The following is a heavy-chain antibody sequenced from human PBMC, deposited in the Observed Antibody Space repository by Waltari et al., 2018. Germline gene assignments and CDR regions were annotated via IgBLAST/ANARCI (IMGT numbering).Heavy chain of an antibody. CDR2: INPNSGGT. CDR3: ARGYYDFWSGPNNWFDP. Sequence: QVQLVQSGAGVRKPGAQVRASCKASGSTFTGYYMHWCRRPPGQGLEWMGRINPNSGGTNYAQKFQGRVTMTRDTSISTAYMELSRLRSDDTAVYYCARGYYDFWSGPNNWFDPWGQGTLVTVSS. D-gene: IGHD3-3*01. V-gene: IGHV1-2*06. CDR1: GSTFTGYY. J-gene: IGHJ5*02.